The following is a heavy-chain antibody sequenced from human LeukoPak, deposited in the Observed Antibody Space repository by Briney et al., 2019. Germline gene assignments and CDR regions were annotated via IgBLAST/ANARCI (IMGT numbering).Heavy chain of an antibody. CDR2: TSTSGGSA. CDR3: ARYSGSYYYPPAWDL. D-gene: IGHD1-26*01. J-gene: IGHJ4*02. CDR1: GFTFSNNA. V-gene: IGHV3-23*01. Sequence: GGSLRLSCAASGFTFSNNAMSWVRQAPGKGLEWVSATSTSGGSAYYADSVKGRFTISRDNSKNTLYLQKDSLRADDTAVYYCARYSGSYYYPPAWDLWGQGTLVTVSS.